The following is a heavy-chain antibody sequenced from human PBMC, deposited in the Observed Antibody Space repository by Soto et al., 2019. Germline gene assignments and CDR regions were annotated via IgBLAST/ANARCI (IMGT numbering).Heavy chain of an antibody. CDR3: ASWLVGATFDS. J-gene: IGHJ4*02. D-gene: IGHD1-26*01. CDR2: INHSGRT. Sequence: SETLSLTCAVYGDSFNKYYWSWLRQPPGKGLEWIAEINHSGRTNHNPALKSRVTVSVDTSKNQFSLKLRSVTAADTAVYYCASWLVGATFDSWGQGNLVTVSS. CDR1: GDSFNKYY. V-gene: IGHV4-34*01.